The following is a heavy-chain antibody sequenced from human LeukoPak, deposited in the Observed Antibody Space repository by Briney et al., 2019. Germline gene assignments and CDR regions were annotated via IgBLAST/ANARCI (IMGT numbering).Heavy chain of an antibody. CDR2: IYHSGST. D-gene: IGHD3-3*01. Sequence: SETLSLTCTVSGYSISSGYYWGWIRQPPGKGLEWIGSIYHSGSTYYSPSLKSRVSISIDTSKNQFSLNLSSVTAADTATYSCARVHSWSGPDFWGQGTLVTVSS. J-gene: IGHJ4*02. CDR1: GYSISSGYY. V-gene: IGHV4-38-2*02. CDR3: ARVHSWSGPDF.